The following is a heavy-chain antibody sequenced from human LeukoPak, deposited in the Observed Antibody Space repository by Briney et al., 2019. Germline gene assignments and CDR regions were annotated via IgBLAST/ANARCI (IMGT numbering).Heavy chain of an antibody. Sequence: GGSLRLSCAASGFTVSNYYMSWVRQAPGKGLEWVSVIYSGGNTYYADSVQGRFTISRDNSKNTLYLQMNSLRAEDTAVYYCAREIVGAGYYMDVWGKGTTVTISS. CDR1: GFTVSNYY. V-gene: IGHV3-53*01. D-gene: IGHD1-26*01. CDR3: AREIVGAGYYMDV. J-gene: IGHJ6*03. CDR2: IYSGGNT.